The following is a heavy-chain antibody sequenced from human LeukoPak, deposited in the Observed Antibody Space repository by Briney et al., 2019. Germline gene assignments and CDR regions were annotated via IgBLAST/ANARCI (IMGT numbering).Heavy chain of an antibody. CDR2: ISSDGSNK. J-gene: IGHJ4*02. CDR1: GFTLSSYA. Sequence: PGGSLRLSCAASGFTLSSYAMRWVRQAPGEGPGWVAVISSDGSNKYYADSMKGRFNIFRDNFKNPLLLQVNRLRGYDPRVFSRAGGQRRRIYMAPCFDCGGQRTLVTVSS. D-gene: IGHD5-12*01. CDR3: AGGQRRRIYMAPCFDC. V-gene: IGHV3-30*04.